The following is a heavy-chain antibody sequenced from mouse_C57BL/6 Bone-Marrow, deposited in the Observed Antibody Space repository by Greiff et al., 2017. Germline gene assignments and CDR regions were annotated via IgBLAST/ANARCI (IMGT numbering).Heavy chain of an antibody. J-gene: IGHJ2*01. CDR1: GFSLTSYG. CDR3: AKGLRLDY. CDR2: IWRGGST. Sequence: VQLQQSGPGLVQPSQSLSITCTVSGFSLTSYGVHWVRQSPGKGLEWLGVIWRGGSTDYNAAFMSRLSTTKDNSKSQVFFKMNSLQADDTAIYYSAKGLRLDYWGQGTTLTVSS. V-gene: IGHV2-5*01. D-gene: IGHD1-1*01.